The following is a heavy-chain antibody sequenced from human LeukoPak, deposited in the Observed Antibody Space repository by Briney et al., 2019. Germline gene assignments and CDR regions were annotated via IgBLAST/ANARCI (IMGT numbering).Heavy chain of an antibody. CDR3: ARGPGRGLGELSLSPGDY. J-gene: IGHJ4*02. Sequence: GASVRVSCKASGYTFTGYYMHWVRQAPGQGLEWMGWINPNSGGTNYAQKFQGRVTMTRDTSISIAYMELSRLRSDDTAVYYCARGPGRGLGELSLSPGDYWGQGTLVTVSS. V-gene: IGHV1-2*02. D-gene: IGHD3-16*02. CDR2: INPNSGGT. CDR1: GYTFTGYY.